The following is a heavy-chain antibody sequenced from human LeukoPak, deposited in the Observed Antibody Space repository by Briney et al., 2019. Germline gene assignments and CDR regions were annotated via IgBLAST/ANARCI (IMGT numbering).Heavy chain of an antibody. D-gene: IGHD4-17*01. CDR1: GFSFTDFY. CDR2: INPNSGGA. V-gene: IGHV1-2*02. J-gene: IGHJ4*02. CDR3: ARGFYGDYSV. Sequence: ASVKVSCKASGFSFTDFYFHWVRQAPGQGLEWMGWINPNSGGANYAQRFQGRVTITRDTSITTAYMELRRLTSDDTAVYYCARGFYGDYSVWGQGTLITVSS.